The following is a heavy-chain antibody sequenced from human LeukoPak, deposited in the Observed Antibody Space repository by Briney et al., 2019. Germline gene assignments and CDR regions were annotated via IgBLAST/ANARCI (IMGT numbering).Heavy chain of an antibody. V-gene: IGHV3-23*01. CDR3: AKDPDYYGSGSTAFDY. CDR1: GFTFSSDA. Sequence: PGGSLRLSCAASGFTFSSDAMSWVRQAPGKGLEWVSAISGSGGSTYYADSVKGRFNISRDNSKNTLYLQMNSLRAEDTAVYYCAKDPDYYGSGSTAFDYWGQGTLVTVSS. D-gene: IGHD3-10*01. CDR2: ISGSGGST. J-gene: IGHJ4*02.